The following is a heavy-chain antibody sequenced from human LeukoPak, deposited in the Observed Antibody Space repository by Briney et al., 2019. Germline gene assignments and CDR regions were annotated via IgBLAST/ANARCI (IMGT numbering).Heavy chain of an antibody. CDR3: ARHYTILKYAMDV. D-gene: IGHD3-3*01. V-gene: IGHV4-59*08. CDR2: FYYSGST. J-gene: IGHJ6*02. CDR1: GGSISTYY. Sequence: SETLYLTCTVSGGSISTYYWSWIRQPPGRGLEWIGYFYYSGSTEYNPSLRSRVTISVDTSKNQFSLKLSSVTAADTAVYYCARHYTILKYAMDVWGQGTTVTVSS.